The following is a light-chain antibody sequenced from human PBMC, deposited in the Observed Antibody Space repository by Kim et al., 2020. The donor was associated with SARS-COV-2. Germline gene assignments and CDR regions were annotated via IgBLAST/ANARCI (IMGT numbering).Light chain of an antibody. Sequence: DIVMTQTPLSSPVTLGQPASISCRSSQSLVNSHGNTYLSWLQQRPGQPPRVLIYKISNRFSGVPDRFSGSGAGTDFTLKISRVEAEDVGVYYCMQAAQFSITFGQGTRLEIK. V-gene: IGKV2-24*01. CDR1: QSLVNSHGNTY. CDR3: MQAAQFSIT. J-gene: IGKJ5*01. CDR2: KIS.